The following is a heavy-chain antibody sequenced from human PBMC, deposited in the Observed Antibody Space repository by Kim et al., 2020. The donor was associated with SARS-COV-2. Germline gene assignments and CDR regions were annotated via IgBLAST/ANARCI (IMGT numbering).Heavy chain of an antibody. Sequence: GGSLRLSYAASAFAFNNYVMTWVRQTPGKGPEWVSIISGGGDRTYYVDSVRGRFTISRDNSKNTLYLQMHSLRADDTAVYFCARLSAGTPSVFDVWGQGTVVTVSS. CDR3: ARLSAGTPSVFDV. CDR1: AFAFNNYV. CDR2: ISGGGDRT. J-gene: IGHJ3*01. V-gene: IGHV3-23*01. D-gene: IGHD3-10*01.